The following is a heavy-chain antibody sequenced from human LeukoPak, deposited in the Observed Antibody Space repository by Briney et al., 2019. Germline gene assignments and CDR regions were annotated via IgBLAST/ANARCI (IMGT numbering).Heavy chain of an antibody. Sequence: GGSLILSCAASGFTFSTAWMSWVRQAPGKGLEWVGRIKSKNHGGTTDYAAPVKGRFTISRDDSQNTLYLQMNSLKTEDTAMYYCTTGSSGIWGRGTLVTVSS. CDR3: TTGSSGI. D-gene: IGHD6-19*01. CDR1: GFTFSTAW. CDR2: IKSKNHGGTT. J-gene: IGHJ1*01. V-gene: IGHV3-15*01.